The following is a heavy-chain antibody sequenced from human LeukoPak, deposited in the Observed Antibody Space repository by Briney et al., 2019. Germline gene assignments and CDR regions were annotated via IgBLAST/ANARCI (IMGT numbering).Heavy chain of an antibody. D-gene: IGHD2/OR15-2a*01. CDR2: VYPGGFT. Sequence: GGSLRLSCAVSGFTVTSNYMSWVRQAPGKGLECVSVVYPGGFTYHADSVKGRFTISRDTSKNTVYLQMNSLRAEDTAVYYCAIGGVIWRMDVWGQGTTVTVSS. V-gene: IGHV3-66*01. CDR1: GFTVTSNY. CDR3: AIGGVIWRMDV. J-gene: IGHJ6*02.